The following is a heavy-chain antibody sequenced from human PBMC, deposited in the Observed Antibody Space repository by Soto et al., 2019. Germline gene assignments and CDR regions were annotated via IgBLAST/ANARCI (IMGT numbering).Heavy chain of an antibody. CDR2: ISAYNGNT. J-gene: IGHJ3*02. Sequence: ASVKVSCKASGYTFTSYGISWVRQAPGQGLEWMGWISAYNGNTNYAQKLQGRVTMTTDTSTSTAYMELRSLRSDDTAVYYCARLYSSSEDDAFDIWGQGTMVTVSS. V-gene: IGHV1-18*04. CDR1: GYTFTSYG. CDR3: ARLYSSSEDDAFDI. D-gene: IGHD6-6*01.